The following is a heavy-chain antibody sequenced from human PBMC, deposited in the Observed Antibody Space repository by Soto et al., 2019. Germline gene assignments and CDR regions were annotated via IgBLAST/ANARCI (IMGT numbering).Heavy chain of an antibody. V-gene: IGHV1-69*13. Sequence: SVKVSCKASGGTFSSYAISWVRQAPGQGLEWMGGIIPIFGTANYAQKFQGRVTITADESTSTAYMELSSLRSEDTAVYYCARVYYYDSSGYSTFDYGGQGTRGTVSS. CDR3: ARVYYYDSSGYSTFDY. J-gene: IGHJ4*02. D-gene: IGHD3-22*01. CDR2: IIPIFGTA. CDR1: GGTFSSYA.